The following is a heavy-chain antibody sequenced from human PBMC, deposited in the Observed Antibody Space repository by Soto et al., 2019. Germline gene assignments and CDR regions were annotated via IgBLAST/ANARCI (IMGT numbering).Heavy chain of an antibody. CDR3: TRHIPRTSFDL. D-gene: IGHD2-21*01. CDR1: GFIFRSYS. V-gene: IGHV3-21*06. CDR2: ITSSSAYI. J-gene: IGHJ4*02. Sequence: PGGSLRLSCAASGFIFRSYSMAWVRQAPGKGLEWLSYITSSSAYIYYADSVRGRFTISRDNAQNSVYLHVNNLRAEDTAVYYCTRHIPRTSFDLWGQGTLVTVSS.